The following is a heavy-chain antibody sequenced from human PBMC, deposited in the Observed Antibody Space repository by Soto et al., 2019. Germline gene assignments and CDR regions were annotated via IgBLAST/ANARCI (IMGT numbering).Heavy chain of an antibody. CDR1: GFTFGDYW. V-gene: IGHV3-7*03. CDR3: AKLGSGYYTGLYFDY. Sequence: GGSLRLSCAASGFTFGDYWMSWVRQAPGKGLEWVAHIKKDGSENYYVDSVAGRFTVSRDNTKNSLYLQMNSLRAEDTAVYYCAKLGSGYYTGLYFDYWGQGTLVTVSS. CDR2: IKKDGSEN. J-gene: IGHJ4*02. D-gene: IGHD3-3*01.